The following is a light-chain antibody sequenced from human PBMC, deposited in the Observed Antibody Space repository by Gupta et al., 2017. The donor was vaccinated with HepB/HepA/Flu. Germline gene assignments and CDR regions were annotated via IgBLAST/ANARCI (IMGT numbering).Light chain of an antibody. CDR2: GAS. CDR3: KQYQKLIT. CDR1: QSVSSN. Sequence: EIVMTQSPATLSVSQGERATLSCRASQSVSSNLAWYQQKPGQAPRLLIYGASTRATGIPARFSGSGSGTEFTLTISSLQSEDFAVYYCKQYQKLITFGPGTKVDIK. V-gene: IGKV3-15*01. J-gene: IGKJ3*01.